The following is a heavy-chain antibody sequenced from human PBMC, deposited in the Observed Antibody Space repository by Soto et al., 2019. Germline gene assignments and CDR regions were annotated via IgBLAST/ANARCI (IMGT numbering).Heavy chain of an antibody. Sequence: QVQLQKWGAGLLKPSETLSLTCGVYGGSFSGYYWSWIRQPPGKGLEWIGEVNHSGSTNYHPSLKSRVTISVDTSKNQFSLKLSSVTAADTALYYCARKYLPYYGSGSPYGMDVWGQGTTVTVSS. CDR1: GGSFSGYY. J-gene: IGHJ6*02. CDR2: VNHSGST. CDR3: ARKYLPYYGSGSPYGMDV. D-gene: IGHD3-10*01. V-gene: IGHV4-34*01.